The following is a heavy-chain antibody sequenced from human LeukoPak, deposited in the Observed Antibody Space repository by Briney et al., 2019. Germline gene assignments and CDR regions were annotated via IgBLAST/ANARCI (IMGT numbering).Heavy chain of an antibody. CDR3: ARDQRAKKYFYDSSGSSAY. CDR2: ISGSGTTD. V-gene: IGHV3-48*03. Sequence: GGSLRLSCAASGFIFDDYEMNWVRQAPGKGLEWVAFISGSGTTDYYADSVKGRFIISKDNAKKSLYLEMNRLRAEDTAVYYCARDQRAKKYFYDSSGSSAYWGQGTQVTVSS. D-gene: IGHD3-22*01. CDR1: GFIFDDYE. J-gene: IGHJ4*02.